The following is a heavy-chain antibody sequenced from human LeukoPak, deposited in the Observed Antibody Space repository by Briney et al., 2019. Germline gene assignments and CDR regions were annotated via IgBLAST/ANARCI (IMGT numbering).Heavy chain of an antibody. CDR1: GFTFSSYS. V-gene: IGHV3-21*01. CDR2: ISSSSSYI. D-gene: IGHD1-7*01. CDR3: ARDSAGTTGY. J-gene: IGHJ4*02. Sequence: GGSLRLSCAASGFTFSSYSMNWVRQASGKGLEWVSSISSSSSYIYYADSVKGRFTISRDNAKNSLYLQMNSLRAEDTAVYYCARDSAGTTGYWGQGTLVTVSS.